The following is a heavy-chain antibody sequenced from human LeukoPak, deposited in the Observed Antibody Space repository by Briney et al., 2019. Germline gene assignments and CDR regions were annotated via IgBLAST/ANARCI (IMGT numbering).Heavy chain of an antibody. V-gene: IGHV3-23*01. D-gene: IGHD6-6*01. CDR3: ASRGSSSSQYY. J-gene: IGHJ4*02. CDR1: GFTFSNNA. Sequence: GGSLRLSCAASGFTFSNNAMSWVRRAPGKGLEWVSAITADGGTTFYADSVKGRFTISRDNSKNTLYLQVNSLRADDTAVYYCASRGSSSSQYYWGQGTLVTVSS. CDR2: ITADGGTT.